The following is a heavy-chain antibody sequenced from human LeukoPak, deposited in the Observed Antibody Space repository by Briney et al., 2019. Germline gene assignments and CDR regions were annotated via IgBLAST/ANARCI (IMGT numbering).Heavy chain of an antibody. D-gene: IGHD3-10*01. CDR1: GDSVSNNNVA. CDR3: ARVSSRVFDY. Sequence: SQTLSPTCAISGDSVSNNNVAWNWFRQSPSRGLEWLGRTYYRSKWYNDYAISVKSRITINPDTSMNQFSLQLNSVTPDDTAVYYCARVSSRVFDYWGQGTLVTVSS. V-gene: IGHV6-1*01. J-gene: IGHJ4*02. CDR2: TYYRSKWYN.